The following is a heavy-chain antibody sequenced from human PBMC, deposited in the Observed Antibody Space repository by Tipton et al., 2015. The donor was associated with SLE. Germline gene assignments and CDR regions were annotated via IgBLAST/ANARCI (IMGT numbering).Heavy chain of an antibody. CDR2: IYYSGST. Sequence: LRLSCTVSGGSIGSGGYYWSWIRQHPGKGLEWIGYIYYSGSTYSNPSLKSRVTISVDTSKNQFSLKLSSVTAADTAVYYCARAGDTAMVIAFDIWGQGTMVTVSS. CDR1: GGSIGSGGYY. D-gene: IGHD5-18*01. J-gene: IGHJ3*02. V-gene: IGHV4-31*02. CDR3: ARAGDTAMVIAFDI.